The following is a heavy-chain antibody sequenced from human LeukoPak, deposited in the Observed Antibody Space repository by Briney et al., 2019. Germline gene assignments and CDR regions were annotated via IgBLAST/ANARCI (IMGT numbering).Heavy chain of an antibody. CDR2: IKHSGST. D-gene: IGHD3-22*01. J-gene: IGHJ5*02. V-gene: IGHV4-34*01. CDR1: GGSFSDYY. Sequence: SETLSLTCAVYGGSFSDYYWSWIRQTPGEGLQWIGGIKHSGSTDYNPSLKSRVTMSVDTSKNQFSLKLTSVTAADTAVYYCASSRGDDSSGYYSRWFDPWGQGTLVTVSS. CDR3: ASSRGDDSSGYYSRWFDP.